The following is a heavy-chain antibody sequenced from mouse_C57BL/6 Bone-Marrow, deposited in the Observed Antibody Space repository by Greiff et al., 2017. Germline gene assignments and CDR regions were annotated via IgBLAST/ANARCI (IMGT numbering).Heavy chain of an antibody. D-gene: IGHD1-1*01. CDR2: IYPSDSET. Sequence: VQLKESGAELVRPGSSVKLSCKASGYTFTSYWMDWVKQRPGQGLEWIGNIYPSDSETHYNQKFKDKATLTVDKSSSTAYMQLSSLTSEDSAVYYCASYYGSKFAYWGQGTLVTVSA. CDR3: ASYYGSKFAY. J-gene: IGHJ3*01. V-gene: IGHV1-61*01. CDR1: GYTFTSYW.